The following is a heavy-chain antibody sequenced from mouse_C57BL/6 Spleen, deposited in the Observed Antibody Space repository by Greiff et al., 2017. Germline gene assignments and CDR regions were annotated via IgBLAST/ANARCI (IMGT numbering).Heavy chain of an antibody. Sequence: VQLQQSGAELVKPGASVKLSCTASGFNITDYYMHWVKQRTEQGLEWIGRIDPEDGATKYAPKFQGKATITADTSSNTAYLQLSSLTSEDTAVYYCGRSKNWDGGYFDYWGQGTTLTVSS. CDR1: GFNITDYY. J-gene: IGHJ2*01. D-gene: IGHD4-1*01. CDR3: GRSKNWDGGYFDY. CDR2: IDPEDGAT. V-gene: IGHV14-2*01.